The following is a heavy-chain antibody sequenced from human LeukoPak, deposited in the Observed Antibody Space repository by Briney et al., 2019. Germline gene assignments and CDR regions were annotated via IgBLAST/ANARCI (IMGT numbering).Heavy chain of an antibody. V-gene: IGHV3-64*01. Sequence: SCKASGYTFTGYYMHWVRQAPGKGLEFVSAISTNGHSKYYAKSVKGRFTISRDNSKNTLYLQMGSLRAEDMAVYYCARVGPADTYYPSSGLDYWGQGTLVTVSS. CDR3: ARVGPADTYYPSSGLDY. D-gene: IGHD3-22*01. J-gene: IGHJ4*02. CDR1: GYTFTGYY. CDR2: ISTNGHSK.